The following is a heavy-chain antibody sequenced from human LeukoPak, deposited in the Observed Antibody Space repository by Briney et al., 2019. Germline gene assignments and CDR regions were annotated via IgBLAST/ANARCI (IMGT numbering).Heavy chain of an antibody. V-gene: IGHV4-30-4*01. J-gene: IGHJ3*02. CDR3: ASRGAAAGKGDDAFDI. CDR2: IYYSGST. D-gene: IGHD6-13*01. Sequence: PSETLSLTCTVSGGSISSGDYYWSWIRQPPGKGLEWIGYIYYSGSTYYNPSLKSRVTISVDTSKNQFSLKLSSVTAADTAVYYCASRGAAAGKGDDAFDIWGQGTMVTVSS. CDR1: GGSISSGDYY.